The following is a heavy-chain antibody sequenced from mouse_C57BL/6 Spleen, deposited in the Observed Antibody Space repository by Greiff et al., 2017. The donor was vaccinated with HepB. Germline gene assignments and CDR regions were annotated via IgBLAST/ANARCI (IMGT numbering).Heavy chain of an antibody. CDR3: ARGGYDARFAY. CDR1: GYTFTSYW. V-gene: IGHV1-69*01. CDR2: IDPSDSYT. Sequence: QVQLQQPGAELVMPGASVKLSCKASGYTFTSYWMHWVKQRPGQGLEWIGEIDPSDSYTNYNQKFKGKSTLTVDKSSSTAYMQLSSLTSEDSAVYYCARGGYDARFAYWGQGTLVTVSA. D-gene: IGHD2-2*01. J-gene: IGHJ3*01.